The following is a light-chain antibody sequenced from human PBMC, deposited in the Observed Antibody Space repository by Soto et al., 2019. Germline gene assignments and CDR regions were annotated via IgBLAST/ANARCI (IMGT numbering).Light chain of an antibody. CDR3: QQYNNWPPAIT. J-gene: IGKJ5*01. Sequence: EIVMTQSPATLSVSPGERATLSCRASQSVSSNLAWYQQKPGQAPRLLISGASTRATGIPARFSGSGSGTEFTLTISSLQSEDFAVYYCQQYNNWPPAITFGQGTRLEIK. CDR2: GAS. CDR1: QSVSSN. V-gene: IGKV3-15*01.